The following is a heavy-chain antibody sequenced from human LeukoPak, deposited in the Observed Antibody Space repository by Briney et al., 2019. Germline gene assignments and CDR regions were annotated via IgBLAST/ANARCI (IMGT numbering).Heavy chain of an antibody. V-gene: IGHV3-33*01. J-gene: IGHJ4*02. CDR1: GFTFSHYG. CDR3: SRDRGVRGDIITDYLDR. D-gene: IGHD3-10*01. Sequence: GGSLRLSCATSGFTFSHYGMHWVRQAPGKGLDWMADTWNGKNDKYYADSVKGRFTISRDDSKNTMYLQMNNLRAEDTAVYFCSRDRGVRGDIITDYLDRWGQGTLVTVSS. CDR2: TWNGKNDK.